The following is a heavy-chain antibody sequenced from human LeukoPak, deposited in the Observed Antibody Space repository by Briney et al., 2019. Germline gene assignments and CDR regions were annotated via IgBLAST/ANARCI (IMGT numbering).Heavy chain of an antibody. CDR1: GFTLSSYA. D-gene: IGHD6-13*01. V-gene: IGHV3-23*01. J-gene: IGHJ4*02. Sequence: GGSLRLSCAASGFTLSSYAMSWVRQAPGKGLEWVSGISGSGGSTYYADSVKGRFTISRDNSKNTLYPQMNSLRAEDTAVYYCAKGSTSWSAGPSDYGGQGTLVTVSS. CDR2: ISGSGGST. CDR3: AKGSTSWSAGPSDY.